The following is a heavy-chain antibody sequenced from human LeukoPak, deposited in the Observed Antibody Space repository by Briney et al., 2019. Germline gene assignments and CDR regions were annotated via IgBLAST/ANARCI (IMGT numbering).Heavy chain of an antibody. CDR2: ISGSGGNT. D-gene: IGHD3-22*01. Sequence: GGSLRLSCAASGLTFSSYAMTWVRQAPGKGLEWVSGISGSGGNTYYADSVKGRFTISRDNSKNTLYLQMNSLRVEDTAVYYCAKGGRWDYYDSSHWGQGTMVTVSS. CDR1: GLTFSSYA. V-gene: IGHV3-23*01. CDR3: AKGGRWDYYDSSH. J-gene: IGHJ3*01.